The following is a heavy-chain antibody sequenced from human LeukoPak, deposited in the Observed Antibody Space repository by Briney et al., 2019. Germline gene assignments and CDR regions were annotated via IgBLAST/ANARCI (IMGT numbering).Heavy chain of an antibody. D-gene: IGHD5-18*01. CDR3: ASTHGGRGYTYGYGDFDY. CDR1: GFTFSSYE. V-gene: IGHV3-48*03. Sequence: GGSLRLSCAASGFTFSSYEMNWVRQAPGKGLEWVSYISGSGITTYYADSVKGRFTISRDNAENSLFLQVNSLRAEDTAVYYCASTHGGRGYTYGYGDFDYWGQGTLVTVSS. CDR2: ISGSGITT. J-gene: IGHJ4*02.